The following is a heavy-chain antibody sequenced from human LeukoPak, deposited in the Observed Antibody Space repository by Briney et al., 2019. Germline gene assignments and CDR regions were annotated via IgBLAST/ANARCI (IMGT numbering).Heavy chain of an antibody. Sequence: PSETLSLTCTVSGGSISSSTYYWAWIRQPPGKGLEWIGSIYYSGSTYYNPSLKSRVTMSVDTSKNQFSLRLSSVTAADTAVYYCASYIVATISDAFDIWGQGTMSPSLQ. CDR1: GGSISSSTYY. CDR2: IYYSGST. V-gene: IGHV4-39*01. CDR3: ASYIVATISDAFDI. D-gene: IGHD5-12*01. J-gene: IGHJ3*02.